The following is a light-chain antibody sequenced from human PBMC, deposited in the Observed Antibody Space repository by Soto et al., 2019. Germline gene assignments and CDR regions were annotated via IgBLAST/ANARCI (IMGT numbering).Light chain of an antibody. CDR3: QQYNYRPPYT. Sequence: ETVMTQSPATLSMSPGERVTLSCRASQSVSTNVAWYQHKPGQAPRLRIYGASTRATGIPPRFSGSGYATAFTLTISSLQTEDCAVYYCQQYNYRPPYTFGQVTKLEMK. V-gene: IGKV3-15*01. J-gene: IGKJ2*01. CDR2: GAS. CDR1: QSVSTN.